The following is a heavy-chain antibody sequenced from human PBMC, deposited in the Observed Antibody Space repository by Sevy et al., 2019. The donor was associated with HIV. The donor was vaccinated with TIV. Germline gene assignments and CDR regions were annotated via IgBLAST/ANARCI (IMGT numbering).Heavy chain of an antibody. CDR2: IYYSGST. V-gene: IGHV4-59*13. Sequence: SETLSLTCTVSGGSISSYYWSWIRQPPGKGLEWIGYIYYSGSTNYNPSLKSRVTISVDTSKNQFSLKLSSVTAADTAVYYCARDSAVAGTFFDYWGQGTLVTVSS. CDR1: GGSISSYY. CDR3: ARDSAVAGTFFDY. J-gene: IGHJ4*02. D-gene: IGHD6-19*01.